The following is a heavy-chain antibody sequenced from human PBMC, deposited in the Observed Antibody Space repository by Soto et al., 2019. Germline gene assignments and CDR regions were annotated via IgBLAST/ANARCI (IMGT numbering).Heavy chain of an antibody. D-gene: IGHD3-9*01. Sequence: QLQLQESGPGLVKPSETLSLTCTVSGGSISSSSYYWGWIRQPPGKGLEWIGSIYYSGSTYYNPSLKSRVTISVDTSKNQFSLKLSSVTAADTAVHYCARQNYDILTGYSQDFDYWGQGTLVTVSS. CDR3: ARQNYDILTGYSQDFDY. CDR2: IYYSGST. CDR1: GGSISSSSYY. V-gene: IGHV4-39*01. J-gene: IGHJ4*02.